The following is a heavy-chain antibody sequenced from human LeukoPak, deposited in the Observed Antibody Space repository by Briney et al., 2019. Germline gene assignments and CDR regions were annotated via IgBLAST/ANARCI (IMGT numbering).Heavy chain of an antibody. Sequence: QPGRSLRLSCAASGFTFSSYAMHWVRQAPGKGLEWVAVISYDGSNKYYADSVKGRFTISRDNSKNTLYLQMNSLRAEDTAVYYCARAVVSNYYYYYGMDVWGQGTTVTVSS. D-gene: IGHD6-6*01. V-gene: IGHV3-30-3*01. CDR1: GFTFSSYA. J-gene: IGHJ6*02. CDR3: ARAVVSNYYYYYGMDV. CDR2: ISYDGSNK.